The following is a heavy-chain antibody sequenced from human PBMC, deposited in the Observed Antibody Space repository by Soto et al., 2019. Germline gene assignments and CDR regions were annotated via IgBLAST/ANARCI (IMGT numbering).Heavy chain of an antibody. CDR2: FTTATNI. CDR1: GFTFSSYS. Sequence: EVQLVESGGGLVKPGGSLRLSCAASGFTFSSYSMHWVRQAPGKGLEWVSSFTTATNIYYADSVKGRFTISRDNSKNSLYLQMSSLRPEDTAVYYCARGLITWASFSPPYSWGQGTLVTVSS. V-gene: IGHV3-21*02. D-gene: IGHD2-8*01. J-gene: IGHJ5*02. CDR3: ARGLITWASFSPPYS.